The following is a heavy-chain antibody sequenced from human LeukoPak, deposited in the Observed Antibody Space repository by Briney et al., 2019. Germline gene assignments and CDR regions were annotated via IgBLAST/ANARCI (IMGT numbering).Heavy chain of an antibody. CDR1: GGTFSNYA. CDR2: IIPIFGTA. D-gene: IGHD3-3*01. CDR3: ARSLTIFGVVPYYFDF. J-gene: IGHJ4*02. V-gene: IGHV1-69*01. Sequence: SVKVSCKASGGTFSNYAISWVRQAPGQGLEWMGGIIPIFGTANYAQKFQGRVTITADESTSTAYMELSSLRSEDTAVYYCARSLTIFGVVPYYFDFWGQGTLVTVSS.